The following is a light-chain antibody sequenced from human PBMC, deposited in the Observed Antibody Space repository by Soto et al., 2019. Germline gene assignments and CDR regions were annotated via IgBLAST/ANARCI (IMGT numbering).Light chain of an antibody. CDR2: SAS. J-gene: IGKJ5*01. CDR1: ETISTY. CDR3: QQSYSTLPIT. Sequence: DIQMTQSPSSLSASVVDRFTITCRASETISTYLNWYQQRPGKAPNLLIYSASSLRGGVPSRFSGSGSGTDFTLTISSLQPEDFATYYCQQSYSTLPITFGQGTRLEIK. V-gene: IGKV1-39*01.